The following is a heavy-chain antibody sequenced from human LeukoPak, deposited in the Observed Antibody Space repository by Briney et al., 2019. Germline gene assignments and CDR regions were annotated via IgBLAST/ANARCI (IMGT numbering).Heavy chain of an antibody. Sequence: SETLSLTCTVSGGSISTYYWSWLRHPPGKGLEWIGYIYYSGSTNYNPSLKSRVTISVDSSKNQFSLKLSSVTAADTAVYYCARGSNRFDPWGQGTLVTVSS. CDR2: IYYSGST. CDR3: ARGSNRFDP. CDR1: GGSISTYY. J-gene: IGHJ5*02. D-gene: IGHD2-15*01. V-gene: IGHV4-59*01.